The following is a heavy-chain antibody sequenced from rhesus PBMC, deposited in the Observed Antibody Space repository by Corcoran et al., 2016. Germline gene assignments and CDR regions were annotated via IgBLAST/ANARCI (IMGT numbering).Heavy chain of an antibody. CDR2: IGGSSGST. CDR1: GYSISSGYG. D-gene: IGHD4-4*01. Sequence: QVQLQESGPGLVKPSETLSLTCAVSGYSISSGYGWSWIRQPPGKGLEWIGCIGGSSGSTKYTPSLRNRVTVSKGTAKNQFCMKLSSVTAADTAVYYCARLLVAPAMGDYWGQGVLVTVSS. J-gene: IGHJ4*01. V-gene: IGHV4-127*01. CDR3: ARLLVAPAMGDY.